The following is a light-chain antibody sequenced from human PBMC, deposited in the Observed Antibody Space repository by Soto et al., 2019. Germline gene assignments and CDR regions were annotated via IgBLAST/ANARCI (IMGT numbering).Light chain of an antibody. CDR2: KAS. J-gene: IGKJ2*01. CDR1: QSISSW. CDR3: QQYNSYPYT. V-gene: IGKV1-5*03. Sequence: DIQMTQSPPTLSASVGDRATITCRASQSISSWLAWYQQEPGKAPKLLIYKASNLESGVPSRFSGSGSGTEFTLTISSLQPDDFATYYCQQYNSYPYTFGQGTKLEIK.